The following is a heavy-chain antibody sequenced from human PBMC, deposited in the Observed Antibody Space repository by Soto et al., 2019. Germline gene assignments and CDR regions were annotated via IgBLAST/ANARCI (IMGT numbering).Heavy chain of an antibody. Sequence: QDQLMQSGAEVKKPGSSGKVSCKASRDTFTNYAISWVRQVPGQGLEWMGAVIPVFGTTYYAQKFQGRVTITADKSTTTAFMALTSLRSEDTAVDYCARSLFDNSQSYCVPDTLDVWGQGTLVTVSS. CDR2: VIPVFGTT. CDR1: RDTFTNYA. V-gene: IGHV1-69*14. D-gene: IGHD3-9*01. CDR3: ARSLFDNSQSYCVPDTLDV. J-gene: IGHJ3*01.